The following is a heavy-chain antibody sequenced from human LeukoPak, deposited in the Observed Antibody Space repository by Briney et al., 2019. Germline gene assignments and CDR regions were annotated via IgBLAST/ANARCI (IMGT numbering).Heavy chain of an antibody. V-gene: IGHV1-8*01. J-gene: IGHJ5*02. CDR2: MNRNSCNT. CDR3: ARDYGGTSGWFDP. Sequence: GASVKVPCKASGYTFTSYDVNWVRQATGQGLEWRVWMNRNSCNTGCAQRFQGRVTMARVASISTAYLELLSLRSEAAAVYYCARDYGGTSGWFDPWGQGTLVTVSS. D-gene: IGHD4-23*01. CDR1: GYTFTSYD.